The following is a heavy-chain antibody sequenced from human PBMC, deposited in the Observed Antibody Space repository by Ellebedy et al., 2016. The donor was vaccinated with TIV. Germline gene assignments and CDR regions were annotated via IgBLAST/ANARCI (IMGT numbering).Heavy chain of an antibody. CDR1: GGTFSSYA. Sequence: AASVKVSCKASGGTFSSYAISWVRQAPGQGLEWMGRIIPILGIANYAQKFQGRVTITADKSTSTAYMELSSLRSEDTAVYYCARDNGVMGFDYWGQGTLVTVSS. J-gene: IGHJ4*02. D-gene: IGHD2-8*01. V-gene: IGHV1-69*04. CDR3: ARDNGVMGFDY. CDR2: IIPILGIA.